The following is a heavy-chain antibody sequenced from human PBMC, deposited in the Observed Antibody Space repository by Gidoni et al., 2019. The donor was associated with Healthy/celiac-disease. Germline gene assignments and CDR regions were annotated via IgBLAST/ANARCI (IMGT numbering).Heavy chain of an antibody. CDR2: IYYSGSA. D-gene: IGHD3-22*01. CDR3: ARAPSGYYPDY. CDR1: GGPISSGGYY. V-gene: IGHV4-31*03. Sequence: QVQLQESGPGLVKPSQTLYLTCTVSGGPISSGGYYWSWIRQHPGKGLEWIGYIYYSGSAYYNPSLKSRVTISVDTSKNQFSLKLSSVTAADTAVYYCARAPSGYYPDYWGQGTLVTVSS. J-gene: IGHJ4*02.